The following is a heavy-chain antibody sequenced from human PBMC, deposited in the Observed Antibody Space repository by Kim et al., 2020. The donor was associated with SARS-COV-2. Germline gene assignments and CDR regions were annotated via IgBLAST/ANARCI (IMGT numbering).Heavy chain of an antibody. J-gene: IGHJ4*02. D-gene: IGHD6-13*01. CDR1: GYTSSNYG. CDR3: ATTFSFSNSWYYFDY. CDR2: INTLSLHT. Sequence: ASVKVSCKVSGYTSSNYGISWVRQAPGQGLEWMGWINTLSLHTNSVDKFQDGVTMTTVPSTNTVSMELRSLTSDDTAVYYCATTFSFSNSWYYFDYWGQGTLVTVSS. V-gene: IGHV1-18*04.